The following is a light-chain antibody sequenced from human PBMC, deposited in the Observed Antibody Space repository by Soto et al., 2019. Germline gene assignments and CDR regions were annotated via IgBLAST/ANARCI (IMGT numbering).Light chain of an antibody. CDR3: MQSLQTPWT. V-gene: IGKV2-28*01. Sequence: DIVMTQSPDSLAVSLGERATINCKSSLLFSNGYNYLDWYLQKPGQSPQLLISVGSDRASGVPDRFSGSGSGTDFTLKISRVEAEDVGVYYCMQSLQTPWTFGQGAMVDI. CDR1: LLFSNGYNY. CDR2: VGS. J-gene: IGKJ1*01.